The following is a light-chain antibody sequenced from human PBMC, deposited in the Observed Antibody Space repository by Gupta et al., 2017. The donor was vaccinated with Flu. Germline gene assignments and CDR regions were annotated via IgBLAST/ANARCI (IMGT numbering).Light chain of an antibody. CDR1: SSNIGSNY. V-gene: IGLV1-51*01. J-gene: IGLJ2*01. Sequence: QSVLTQPPSLSAAPRQKVTISCSGTSSNIGSNYVFWYQQFPGTAPNHLIYDDVRRPSGIPDRFAGSKSGASATLGITGLQNGDEAEYYCGAWDSGLGAGVFGGGTKLTVL. CDR2: DDV. CDR3: GAWDSGLGAGV.